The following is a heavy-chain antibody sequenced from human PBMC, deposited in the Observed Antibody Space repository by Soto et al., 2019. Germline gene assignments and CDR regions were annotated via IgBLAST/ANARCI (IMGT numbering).Heavy chain of an antibody. CDR2: INPNSGGT. V-gene: IGHV1-2*04. J-gene: IGHJ5*02. D-gene: IGHD3-10*01. Sequence: ASVKVSCKASGYTFTGYYMHWVRQAPGQGLEWMGWINPNSGGTNYAQKFQGWVTMTRDTSISTAYMELSRLRSDDTAVYYCARALPVRDSNPLLFAPWGQGTLVTVSS. CDR1: GYTFTGYY. CDR3: ARALPVRDSNPLLFAP.